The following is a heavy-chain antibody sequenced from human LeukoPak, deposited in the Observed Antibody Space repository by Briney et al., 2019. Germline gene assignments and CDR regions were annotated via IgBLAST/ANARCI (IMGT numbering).Heavy chain of an antibody. CDR1: GFTFSNAW. CDR3: TRLPSGFAFDY. V-gene: IGHV3-15*01. J-gene: IGHJ4*02. D-gene: IGHD6-19*01. CDR2: IKSKTDGGTT. Sequence: KAGGSLRLSCVASGFTFSNAWMNWVRQAPGKGLEWVGRIKSKTDGGTTDYAAPVKGRITISRDDSTNTLHLQMNSLKTEDTAVYYCTRLPSGFAFDYWGQGTLVTVSS.